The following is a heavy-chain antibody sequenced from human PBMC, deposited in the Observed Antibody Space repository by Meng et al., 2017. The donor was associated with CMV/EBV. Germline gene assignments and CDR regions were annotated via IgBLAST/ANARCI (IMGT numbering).Heavy chain of an antibody. J-gene: IGHJ4*02. CDR2: ISSSSTYM. CDR1: GFTLSSYS. D-gene: IGHD1-26*01. V-gene: IGHV3-21*01. CDR3: AREKGTGDVVGATGNCDY. Sequence: GESLKISCEVSGFTLSSYSMNWVRQAPGNGLEWVSSISSSSTYMYYADSVKGRFTISRDIAKNSLYLQMNSLRAEDTAVYFCAREKGTGDVVGATGNCDYWGRGTLVTVSS.